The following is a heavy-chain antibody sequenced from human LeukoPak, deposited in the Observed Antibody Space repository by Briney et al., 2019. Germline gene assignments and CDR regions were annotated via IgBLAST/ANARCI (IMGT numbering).Heavy chain of an antibody. V-gene: IGHV3-48*03. CDR2: ISSSGKTI. CDR1: GFTFSSYE. Sequence: GGSLRLSCEASGFTFSSYEMNWVRQAPGKGLEWVSYISSSGKTIYYADSTKGRFTVSRDNAKNSLYLQTNSLRAEDTAVYYCATTSIAAAVPGCFDYWGQGTLVTVFS. J-gene: IGHJ4*02. D-gene: IGHD6-13*01. CDR3: ATTSIAAAVPGCFDY.